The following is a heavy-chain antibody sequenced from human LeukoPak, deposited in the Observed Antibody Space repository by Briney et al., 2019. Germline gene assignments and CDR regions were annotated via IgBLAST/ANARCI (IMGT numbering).Heavy chain of an antibody. CDR3: ARESAIFGVVTQYYFDY. D-gene: IGHD3-3*01. J-gene: IGHJ4*02. CDR1: GYTFTSYG. Sequence: ASVKVSCKASGYTFTSYGISWVRQAPGQGLEWMGWISAYNGNTNYAQKFQGRVTITADESTSTAYMELSSLRSEDTAVYYCARESAIFGVVTQYYFDYWGQGTLVTVSS. CDR2: ISAYNGNT. V-gene: IGHV1-18*01.